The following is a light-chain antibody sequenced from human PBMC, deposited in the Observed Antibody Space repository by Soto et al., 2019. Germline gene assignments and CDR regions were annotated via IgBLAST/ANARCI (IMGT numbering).Light chain of an antibody. Sequence: DIQLTQSPSFLSASVGDRVTISCRASQGISSYLAWYQQTPGKAPKLLIYASSTLQSGVPSRFSGSGSGTEFTLTIGSLQPEDFATYYCQQLYTFPVTFGQGTRLDIK. J-gene: IGKJ5*01. V-gene: IGKV1-9*01. CDR1: QGISSY. CDR3: QQLYTFPVT. CDR2: ASS.